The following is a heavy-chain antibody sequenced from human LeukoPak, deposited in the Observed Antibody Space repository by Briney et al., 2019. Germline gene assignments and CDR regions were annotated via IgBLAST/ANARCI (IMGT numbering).Heavy chain of an antibody. CDR1: AYTSTRYG. CDR3: ARQSYCTSTNCYAPRDDAFDI. D-gene: IGHD2-2*01. Sequence: ASVKVSCKASAYTSTRYGISWVRQAPGQGLEWMGWISAYNGNTNYARNLQGRVTMTTETSTSTAYMELRSLTSDDTAVYYCARQSYCTSTNCYAPRDDAFDIWGQGTMVTVSS. V-gene: IGHV1-18*01. J-gene: IGHJ3*02. CDR2: ISAYNGNT.